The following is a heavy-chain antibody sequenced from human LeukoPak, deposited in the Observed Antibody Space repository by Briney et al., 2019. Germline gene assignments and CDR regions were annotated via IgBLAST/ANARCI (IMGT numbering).Heavy chain of an antibody. V-gene: IGHV1-69*04. CDR3: ARDVDSGSYYGYYFDY. CDR1: GGTFSSYA. J-gene: IGHJ4*02. CDR2: IIPIFGIA. D-gene: IGHD1-26*01. Sequence: SVKVSCKASGGTFSSYAISWVRQAPGQGLEWMGRIIPIFGIANYAQKFQGRVTITADKSTSTAYMELSSLRTEDTAVYYCARDVDSGSYYGYYFDYWGQGTLVTVSS.